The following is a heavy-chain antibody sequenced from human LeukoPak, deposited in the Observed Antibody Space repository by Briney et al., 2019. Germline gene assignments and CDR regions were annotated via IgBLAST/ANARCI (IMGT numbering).Heavy chain of an antibody. J-gene: IGHJ3*02. D-gene: IGHD5-24*01. CDR1: GYTFTVYY. V-gene: IGHV1-2*02. CDR3: AREAKGRDGNNAFAFDI. CDR2: INPNSGGT. Sequence: ASVKVSCKASGYTFTVYYMHWVRQAPGQGLEWMGWINPNSGGTNYAQKFQGRVTMTRDTSISTAYMELSRLRSDDTAVYYCAREAKGRDGNNAFAFDIWGQGTMVTVSS.